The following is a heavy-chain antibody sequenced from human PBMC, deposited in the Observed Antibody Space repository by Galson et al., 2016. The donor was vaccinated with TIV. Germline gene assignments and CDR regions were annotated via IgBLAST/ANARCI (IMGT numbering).Heavy chain of an antibody. CDR1: GFGVSGNY. D-gene: IGHD2-21*01. CDR2: ISSGGST. CDR3: ARDRRHCGNECYLYYYYGMDV. V-gene: IGHV3-66*02. J-gene: IGHJ6*02. Sequence: SLRLSCAASGFGVSGNYMSWVRQAPGKGLEWVSIISSGGSTNYVDSVKGRFTISRDSSKNTLFLQMNSLRADDTAVYYCARDRRHCGNECYLYYYYGMDVWGPGTTVTVSS.